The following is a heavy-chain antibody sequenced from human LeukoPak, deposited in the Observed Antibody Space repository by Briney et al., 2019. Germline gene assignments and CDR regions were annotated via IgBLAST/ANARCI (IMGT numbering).Heavy chain of an antibody. D-gene: IGHD3-22*01. CDR2: IYISGTT. Sequence: PSETLSLTCSVSGGSISNYYWSWTRQPAGKGLEWIGRIYISGTTNHNPSLKSRVTMSVDTSKNQLSLKLSSVTAADTAVYYCARGVITSRFLDYWGQGTLVTVSS. CDR1: GGSISNYY. J-gene: IGHJ4*02. CDR3: ARGVITSRFLDY. V-gene: IGHV4-4*07.